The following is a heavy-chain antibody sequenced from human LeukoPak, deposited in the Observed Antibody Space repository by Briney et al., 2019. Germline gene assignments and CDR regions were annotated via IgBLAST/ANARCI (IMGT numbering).Heavy chain of an antibody. J-gene: IGHJ4*02. CDR2: ISGSGGST. CDR3: AKDRLYGDYAMYYFDY. CDR1: GFTFSSYA. D-gene: IGHD4-17*01. Sequence: GGSLRLSCAASGFTFSSYAMSWVRQAPGKGLEWVSAISGSGGSTYYADSVKGRFTISRDNSKNTLYLQMNSLRAEGTAVYYCAKDRLYGDYAMYYFDYWGQGTLVTVSS. V-gene: IGHV3-23*01.